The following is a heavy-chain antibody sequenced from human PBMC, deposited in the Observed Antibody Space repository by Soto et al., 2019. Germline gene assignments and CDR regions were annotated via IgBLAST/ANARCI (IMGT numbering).Heavy chain of an antibody. CDR1: GFTFSSYA. Sequence: QVQLVESGGGVVQPGRSLRLSCAASGFTFSSYAMHWVRQAPGKGLEWVAVISYDGSNKYYADSVKGRFTISRDNSKNTMYLQMNILTAEDTAVYYCAMGRDVWGSYRYTGDYYYGMDVWCQWTTATVSS. J-gene: IGHJ6*02. D-gene: IGHD3-16*02. CDR3: AMGRDVWGSYRYTGDYYYGMDV. CDR2: ISYDGSNK. V-gene: IGHV3-30-3*01.